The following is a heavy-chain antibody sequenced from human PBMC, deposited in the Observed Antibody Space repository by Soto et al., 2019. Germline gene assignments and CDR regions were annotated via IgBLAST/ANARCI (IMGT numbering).Heavy chain of an antibody. Sequence: GGSLRLSCATSGLTFSNYAMSWVRQAPGKGLEWVAGIDYNEINQYYIDPVKGRFTISRDQSKNTLYLQMNSLRAEDTAVYYCARDFCPVPTCYDLWGQGVLVTVSS. J-gene: IGHJ4*02. CDR1: GLTFSNYA. CDR2: IDYNEINQ. D-gene: IGHD2-2*01. CDR3: ARDFCPVPTCYDL. V-gene: IGHV3-33*08.